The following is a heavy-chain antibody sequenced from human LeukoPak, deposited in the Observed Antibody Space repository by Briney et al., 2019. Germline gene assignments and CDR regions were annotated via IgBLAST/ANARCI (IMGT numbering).Heavy chain of an antibody. Sequence: ASVKVSCKASGGTFSSYAISWVRQAPGQGLEWMGGIIPIFGTANYAQKFQGRVTITADGSTSTAYMELSSLRSEDTAVYYCASRGWPLSLPPYSSGWYFDYWGQGTLVTVSS. V-gene: IGHV1-69*13. D-gene: IGHD6-19*01. J-gene: IGHJ4*02. CDR1: GGTFSSYA. CDR3: ASRGWPLSLPPYSSGWYFDY. CDR2: IIPIFGTA.